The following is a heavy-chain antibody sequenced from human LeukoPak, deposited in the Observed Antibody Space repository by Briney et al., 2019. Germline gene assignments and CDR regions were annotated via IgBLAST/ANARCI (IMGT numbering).Heavy chain of an antibody. CDR2: IWYDGSNK. V-gene: IGHV3-33*01. CDR1: GFTFSSYG. CDR3: ARSRLELVGPDWFDP. J-gene: IGHJ5*02. Sequence: GGSLRLSCAASGFTFSSYGMHWVRQAPGKGLEWVAVIWYDGSNKYYADSVKGRFTISRDNSKNTLYLQMDSLRAEDTAVYYCARSRLELVGPDWFDPWGQGTLVTVSS. D-gene: IGHD1-7*01.